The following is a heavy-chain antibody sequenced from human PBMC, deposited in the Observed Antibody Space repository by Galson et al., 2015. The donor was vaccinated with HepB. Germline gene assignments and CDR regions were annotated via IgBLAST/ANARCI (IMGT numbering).Heavy chain of an antibody. D-gene: IGHD3-16*02. CDR1: GFSLTSTGVG. J-gene: IGHJ3*02. V-gene: IGHV2-5*02. CDR3: AHVMITFGGVIGPDAFDI. Sequence: VKPTQTLTLTCTFSGFSLTSTGVGVGRIRQPPGKALEWLAVIYWDDDDRYSPSLKSRLKITKDTSKNQVVLTMTNMDPVDTATYYCAHVMITFGGVIGPDAFDIWGQGTMVTVSS. CDR2: IYWDDDD.